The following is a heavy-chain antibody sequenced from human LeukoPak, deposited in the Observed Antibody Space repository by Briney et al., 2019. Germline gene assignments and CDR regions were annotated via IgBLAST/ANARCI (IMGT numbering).Heavy chain of an antibody. CDR3: ARDHPNYYDSSGYYYVDDY. Sequence: SVKVSCKASGGTFSSYAISWVRQAPGQGLEWMGRIIPIPGIANYAQKFQGRVTITADKSTSTAYMELSSLRSEDTAVYYCARDHPNYYDSSGYYYVDDYWGQGTLVTVSS. CDR2: IIPIPGIA. D-gene: IGHD3-22*01. V-gene: IGHV1-69*04. J-gene: IGHJ4*02. CDR1: GGTFSSYA.